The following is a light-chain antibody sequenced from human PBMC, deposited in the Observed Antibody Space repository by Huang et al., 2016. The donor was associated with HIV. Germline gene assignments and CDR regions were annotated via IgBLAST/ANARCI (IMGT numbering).Light chain of an antibody. CDR2: AAS. CDR1: QDISTY. V-gene: IGKV1-33*01. Sequence: RVTITCQASQDISTYLNWYQQKPGKAPKVLIYAASNLETGVPSRFSGSGSGTNFTFTISSLQPEGIATYYCQQYDNLPITFGQGTRLE. CDR3: QQYDNLPIT. J-gene: IGKJ5*01.